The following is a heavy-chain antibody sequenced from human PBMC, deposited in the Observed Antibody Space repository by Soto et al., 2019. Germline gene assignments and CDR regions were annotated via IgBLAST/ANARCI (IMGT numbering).Heavy chain of an antibody. J-gene: IGHJ4*02. CDR3: AKDFKFWSYLAVDY. CDR2: ISGSGGST. V-gene: IGHV3-23*01. Sequence: EVQLLESGGGLVQPGGSLRLSCAASEFTFSSYAMSWVRQAPGKGLEWVSAISGSGGSTYYADSVKGRFTISRDNSKNTLYLQMNSLRAEDTAVYYCAKDFKFWSYLAVDYWGQGTLVTVSS. CDR1: EFTFSSYA. D-gene: IGHD1-26*01.